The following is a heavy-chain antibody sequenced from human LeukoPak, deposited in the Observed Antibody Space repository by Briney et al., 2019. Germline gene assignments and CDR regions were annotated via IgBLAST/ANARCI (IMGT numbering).Heavy chain of an antibody. D-gene: IGHD3-16*02. CDR3: ARDYYDYVWGSYRDRAAFDI. Sequence: SETLSLTCTVSGGSISSSSYYWGWIRQPPGKGLEWIGSIYYSGSTYYNPSLKSRVTISVDTSKNQFSLKLSSVTAADTAVYYCARDYYDYVWGSYRDRAAFDIWGQGTMVTVSS. CDR1: GGSISSSSYY. J-gene: IGHJ3*02. CDR2: IYYSGST. V-gene: IGHV4-39*07.